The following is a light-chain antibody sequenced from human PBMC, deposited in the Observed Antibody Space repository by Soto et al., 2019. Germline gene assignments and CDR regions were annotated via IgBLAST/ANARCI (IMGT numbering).Light chain of an antibody. CDR2: EVR. CDR3: SAYTARSTLV. Sequence: QSALTQPASVSGSAGQSITISCSGTMRDVGAYNLVSWYQQHPGTAPKLIIYEVRNRPSGISSRFSGSRSGNTASLTISGLQCEDEGDYCCSAYTARSTLVFCGGTKLTVL. V-gene: IGLV2-14*01. CDR1: MRDVGAYNL. J-gene: IGLJ3*02.